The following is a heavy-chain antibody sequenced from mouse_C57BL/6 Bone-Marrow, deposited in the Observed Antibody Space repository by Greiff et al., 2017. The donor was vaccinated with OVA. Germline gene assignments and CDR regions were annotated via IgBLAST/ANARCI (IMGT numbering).Heavy chain of an antibody. D-gene: IGHD5-1*01. Sequence: EVMLVESGGGLVKPGGSLKLSCAASGFTFSDYGMHWVRQAPEKGLEWVAYISSGSSTIYYADTVKGRFTISRDNAKNTLFLQMTSLRSEDTAMYYCARGVRPYYYAMDYWGQGTSVTVSS. CDR2: ISSGSSTI. V-gene: IGHV5-17*01. CDR1: GFTFSDYG. CDR3: ARGVRPYYYAMDY. J-gene: IGHJ4*01.